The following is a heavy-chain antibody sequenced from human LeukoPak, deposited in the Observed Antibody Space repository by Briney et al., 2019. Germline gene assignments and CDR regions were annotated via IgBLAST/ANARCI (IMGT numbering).Heavy chain of an antibody. Sequence: GASVKVSCKASGYTFTSYGISWVRQAPGQGLEWMGWISAYDGNTNNAQKLQGRVTMTTDTSTSTAYMDLRSLRSDDTAVYYCAAGDILPGYYKQGYYYGMDVWGQGTTVTVSS. CDR1: GYTFTSYG. J-gene: IGHJ6*02. CDR2: ISAYDGNT. D-gene: IGHD3-9*01. V-gene: IGHV1-18*01. CDR3: AAGDILPGYYKQGYYYGMDV.